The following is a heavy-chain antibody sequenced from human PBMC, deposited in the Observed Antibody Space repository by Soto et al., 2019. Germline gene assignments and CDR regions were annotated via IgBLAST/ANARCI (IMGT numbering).Heavy chain of an antibody. D-gene: IGHD5-18*01. V-gene: IGHV3-30*18. Sequence: TGGSLRLSCAASGFTFSSYGMHWVRQAPGKGLEWVAVISYDGSNKYYADSVKGRFTISRDNSKNTLYLQTNSLRAEDTAVYYCAKERGYNYGYDAMDVWGQGTTVTVSS. CDR3: AKERGYNYGYDAMDV. CDR2: ISYDGSNK. J-gene: IGHJ6*02. CDR1: GFTFSSYG.